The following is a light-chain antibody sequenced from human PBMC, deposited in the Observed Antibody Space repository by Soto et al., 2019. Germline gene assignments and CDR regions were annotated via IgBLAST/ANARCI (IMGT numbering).Light chain of an antibody. CDR1: SSDVGGYNY. CDR3: SSYTSRNTPI. J-gene: IGLJ2*01. CDR2: DVS. V-gene: IGLV2-14*01. Sequence: QSALTQPVSVSGSPGQFITISCTGTSSDVGGYNYVSWYQQHPGKVPKLLIYDVSNRPSGVSDRFSGSKSGNTASLAISGLQAEDEADYYCSSYTSRNTPIFGGGTQLTVL.